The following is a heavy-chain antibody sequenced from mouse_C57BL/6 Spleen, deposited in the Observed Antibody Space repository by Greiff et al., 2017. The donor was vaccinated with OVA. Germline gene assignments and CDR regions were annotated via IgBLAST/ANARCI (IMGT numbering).Heavy chain of an antibody. J-gene: IGHJ2*01. V-gene: IGHV1-69*01. CDR3: ARSGGYDRGYYFDY. Sequence: QVQLQQPGAELVMPGASVKLSCKASGYTFTSYWMHWVKQRPGQGLEWIGEIDPSDSYTNYNQKFKGKSTLTVDKSSSTAYMQLSSLTSEDSAVYYCARSGGYDRGYYFDYWGQGTTLTVSS. CDR1: GYTFTSYW. CDR2: IDPSDSYT. D-gene: IGHD2-2*01.